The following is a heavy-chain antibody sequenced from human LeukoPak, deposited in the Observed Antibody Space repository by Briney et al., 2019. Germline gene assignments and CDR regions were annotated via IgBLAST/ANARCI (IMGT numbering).Heavy chain of an antibody. CDR2: IYHSGST. D-gene: IGHD6-6*01. V-gene: IGHV4-38-2*01. CDR3: ASSSIAARRYYYYYYMDV. CDR1: GYSISSGYY. Sequence: SETLSLTCAVSGYSISSGYYWGWIRQPPGKGLEWIGSIYHSGSTYYNPPLKSRVTISVDTSKNQFSLKLSSVTAADTAVYYCASSSIAARRYYYYYYMDVWGKGTTVTVSS. J-gene: IGHJ6*03.